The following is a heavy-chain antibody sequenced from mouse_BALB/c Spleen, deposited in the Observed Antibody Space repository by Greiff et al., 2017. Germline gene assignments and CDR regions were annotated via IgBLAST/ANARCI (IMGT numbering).Heavy chain of an antibody. CDR3: ARYRYDDYFDY. V-gene: IGHV1-4*02. CDR1: GYTFTSYT. J-gene: IGHJ2*01. Sequence: VQLQQSAAELARPGASVKMSCKASGYTFTSYTMHWVKQRPGQGLEWIGYINPSSGYTEYNQKFKDKTTLTADKSSSTAYMQLSSLTSEDSAVYYCARYRYDDYFDYWGQGTTLTVSS. CDR2: INPSSGYT. D-gene: IGHD2-14*01.